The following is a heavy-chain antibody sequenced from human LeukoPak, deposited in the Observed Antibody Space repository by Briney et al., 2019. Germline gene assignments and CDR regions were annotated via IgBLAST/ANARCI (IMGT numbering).Heavy chain of an antibody. CDR3: ASFWGQWLVPLDY. D-gene: IGHD6-19*01. J-gene: IGHJ4*02. Sequence: EGSLRLSCAASGFTFSSYWMSWVRQAPGKGLEWVANIKQDGSEKYYVDSVKGRFTISRDNAKNSLYLQMNSLRADDTAVYYCASFWGQWLVPLDYWGQGTLVTVSS. CDR2: IKQDGSEK. V-gene: IGHV3-7*03. CDR1: GFTFSSYW.